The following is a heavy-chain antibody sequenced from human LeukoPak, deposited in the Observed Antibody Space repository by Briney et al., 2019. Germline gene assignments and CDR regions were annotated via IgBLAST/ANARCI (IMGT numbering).Heavy chain of an antibody. CDR1: GGSISSSSYY. CDR3: ASYCGGDCYYYMDV. D-gene: IGHD2-21*01. V-gene: IGHV4-39*01. Sequence: SETLSLTCTASGGSISSSSYYWGWIRQPPGKGLEWIGSIYYSGSTYYNPSLKSRVTISVDTSKNQFSLKLSSVTAADTAVYYCASYCGGDCYYYMDVWAKGPRSPSP. CDR2: IYYSGST. J-gene: IGHJ6*03.